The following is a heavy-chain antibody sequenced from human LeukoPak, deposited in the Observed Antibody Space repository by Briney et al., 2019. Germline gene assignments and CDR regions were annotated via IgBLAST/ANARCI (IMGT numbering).Heavy chain of an antibody. D-gene: IGHD3-3*01. Sequence: GGTLRLSCAASGFTFSSYGMSWVRQAPGKGLEWVSGMSGSGGRTYYADSVKGRFTISRDNSKNTLYLQMNSLRAEDTAVYYCARIYFLKCFDSWGQGTLVTVSS. CDR2: MSGSGGRT. CDR1: GFTFSSYG. J-gene: IGHJ4*02. V-gene: IGHV3-23*01. CDR3: ARIYFLKCFDS.